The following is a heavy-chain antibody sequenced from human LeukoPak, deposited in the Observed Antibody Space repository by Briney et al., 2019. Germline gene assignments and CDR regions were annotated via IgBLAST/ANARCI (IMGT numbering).Heavy chain of an antibody. D-gene: IGHD1-26*01. V-gene: IGHV3-64*02. CDR1: GFSFRYFA. CDR3: TRDGGSFCDFDY. Sequence: GGSLGLSCVGSGFSFRYFAIHWVRQAPGKGLEYVSVINTDGRITYYADSVKGRFTISRDNSKNTVYLQMGSLRGDDMAVYYCTRDGGSFCDFDYWGQGALVTVSP. J-gene: IGHJ4*02. CDR2: INTDGRIT.